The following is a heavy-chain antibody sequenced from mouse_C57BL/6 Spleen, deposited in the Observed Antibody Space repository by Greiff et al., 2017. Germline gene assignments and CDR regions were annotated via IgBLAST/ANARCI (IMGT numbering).Heavy chain of an antibody. CDR1: GFTFTDYY. D-gene: IGHD4-1*02. J-gene: IGHJ1*03. V-gene: IGHV7-3*01. Sequence: DVKLVESGGGLVQPGGSLSLSCAASGFTFTDYYMSWVRQPPGKALEWLGFIRNKANGYTTEYSASVKGRFTISRDNSQSILYLQMNALRAEDSATYYCARYNWDDWYFDVWGTGTTVTVSS. CDR3: ARYNWDDWYFDV. CDR2: IRNKANGYTT.